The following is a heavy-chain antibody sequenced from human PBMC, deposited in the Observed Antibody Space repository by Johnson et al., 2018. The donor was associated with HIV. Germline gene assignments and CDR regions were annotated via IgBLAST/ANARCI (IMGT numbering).Heavy chain of an antibody. D-gene: IGHD3-10*01. CDR2: IYSGGIT. J-gene: IGHJ3*02. CDR1: GFTVSSNY. V-gene: IGHV3-53*01. Sequence: VQLVESGGGLIQPGGSLRLSCAASGFTVSSNYMSWVRQAPGKGLEWVSLIYSGGITYYADSVKGRFTISRDNSKNTLYLQMNSLRAEDTAVYYCANLAGSDAFDIWGQGTMVTVSS. CDR3: ANLAGSDAFDI.